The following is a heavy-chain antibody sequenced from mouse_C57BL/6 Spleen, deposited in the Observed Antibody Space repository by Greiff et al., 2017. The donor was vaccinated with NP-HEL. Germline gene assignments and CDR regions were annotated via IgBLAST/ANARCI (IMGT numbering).Heavy chain of an antibody. V-gene: IGHV1-55*01. J-gene: IGHJ3*01. D-gene: IGHD1-1*01. CDR2: IYPGSGST. CDR3: ARGVTTGRFAY. CDR1: GYTFTSYW. Sequence: VQLQQPGAELVMPGASVKLSCKASGYTFTSYWMHWVKQRPGQGLEWIGDIYPGSGSTNYNEKFKSKATLTVDTSSSTAYMQLSSLTSEDSAVYYCARGVTTGRFAYWGQGTLVTVSA.